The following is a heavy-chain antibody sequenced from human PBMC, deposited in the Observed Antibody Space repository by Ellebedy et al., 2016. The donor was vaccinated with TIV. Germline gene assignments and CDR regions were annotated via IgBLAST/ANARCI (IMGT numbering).Heavy chain of an antibody. CDR1: GFTFGDYG. V-gene: IGHV3-15*01. CDR3: TTAPDY. J-gene: IGHJ4*02. Sequence: PGGSLRLSCTASGFTFGDYGMTWFRQAPGKGLEWVGRIKSKTDGGTTDYAAPVKGRFTISRDDSKNTLYLQMNSLKTEDTAVYYCTTAPDYWGQGTLVTVSS. CDR2: IKSKTDGGTT.